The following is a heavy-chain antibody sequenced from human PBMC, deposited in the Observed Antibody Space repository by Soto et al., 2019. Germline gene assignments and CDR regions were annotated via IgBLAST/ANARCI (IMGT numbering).Heavy chain of an antibody. V-gene: IGHV3-53*01. CDR2: LYTDGST. CDR1: GFFVSNNY. D-gene: IGHD6-13*01. J-gene: IGHJ4*02. Sequence: EVQLVESGGGLIQPGGSLRLSCAASGFFVSNNYMSWVHQAPGKGLEWVSVLYTDGSTYYADSVKGRFTISRDNSKNTLYLHMNTLRVEDAAVYYCSRDPGGTAATGDGFDSWGQGTLVTVSS. CDR3: SRDPGGTAATGDGFDS.